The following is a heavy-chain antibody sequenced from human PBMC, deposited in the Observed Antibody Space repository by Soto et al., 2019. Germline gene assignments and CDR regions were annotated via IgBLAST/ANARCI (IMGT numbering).Heavy chain of an antibody. J-gene: IGHJ4*02. V-gene: IGHV3-23*01. CDR3: AKDGDFWSY. CDR1: GFTFSSYA. D-gene: IGHD3-3*01. Sequence: EVQLLESGGGLVQPGGSLRLSCAASGFTFSSYAMTWVRQAPGKGLEWVSSYSGGGGNTYYADSGRGRFTISRDDSKNTLFLRMTTLRAEDTATYYCAKDGDFWSYWGQGTLVTVSS. CDR2: YSGGGGNT.